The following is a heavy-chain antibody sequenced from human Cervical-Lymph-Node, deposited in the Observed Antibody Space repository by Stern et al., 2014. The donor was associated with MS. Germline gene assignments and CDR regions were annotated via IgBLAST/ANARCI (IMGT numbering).Heavy chain of an antibody. CDR1: GYTFTNTG. V-gene: IGHV1-18*01. J-gene: IGHJ4*02. CDR2: VSTYNGNT. D-gene: IGHD1-1*01. Sequence: QEQLVVFGAEAKKPGASVKVYCKASGYTFTNTGINWVRLAPGQVPEWIVWVSTYNGNTKYAQKLRGSVTMTTDTSTSTAYMELRSLRSDDTAVYYCARGDDKTSYDYWGQGTLVTVSS. CDR3: ARGDDKTSYDY.